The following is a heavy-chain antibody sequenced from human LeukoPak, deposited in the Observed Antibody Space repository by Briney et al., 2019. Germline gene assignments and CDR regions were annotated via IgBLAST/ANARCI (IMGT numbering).Heavy chain of an antibody. CDR2: IYYSGST. Sequence: SETLSLTCTVSGGSISSSSYYWGWIRQPPGKGLEWIGSIYYSGSTYYNPSLKSRVTISVDTSKNQFSLKLSSVTAADTAVYYCARNSAAARRTMDYWGQGTLVTVSS. J-gene: IGHJ4*02. CDR1: GGSISSSSYY. D-gene: IGHD6-6*01. CDR3: ARNSAAARRTMDY. V-gene: IGHV4-39*07.